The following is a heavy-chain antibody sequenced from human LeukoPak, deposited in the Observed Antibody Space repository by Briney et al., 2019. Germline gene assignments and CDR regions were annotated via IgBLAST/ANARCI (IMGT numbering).Heavy chain of an antibody. CDR2: ISAYNGNT. V-gene: IGHV1-18*01. CDR1: GYTSTSYG. D-gene: IGHD6-19*01. Sequence: VASVKVSCKASGYTSTSYGISWVRQAPGQGLEWMGWISAYNGNTNYAQKLQGRVTMTTDTSTSTAYMELRSLRSDDTAVYYRARDYSSGWPNFDYWGQGTLVTVSS. CDR3: ARDYSSGWPNFDY. J-gene: IGHJ4*02.